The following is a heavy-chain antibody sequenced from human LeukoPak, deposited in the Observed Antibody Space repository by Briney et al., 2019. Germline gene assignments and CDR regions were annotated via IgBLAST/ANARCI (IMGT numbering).Heavy chain of an antibody. CDR3: ARVGSWYYFDY. D-gene: IGHD6-19*01. Sequence: PSETLSLTCTVSGGSINSNYWSWIRQPPGEGLEWIAYIDHSGNTNCNPSLKSRDTISRDMSKNQFSLKLTSVTAADTAMYYCARVGSWYYFDYWGQGILVTVSS. J-gene: IGHJ4*02. CDR1: GGSINSNY. CDR2: IDHSGNT. V-gene: IGHV4-59*01.